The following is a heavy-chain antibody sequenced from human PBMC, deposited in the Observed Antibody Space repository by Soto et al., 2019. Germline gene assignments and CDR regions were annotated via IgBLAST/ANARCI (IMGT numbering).Heavy chain of an antibody. CDR2: IKQDGSEK. D-gene: IGHD2-2*01. Sequence: GGSLRLSCAASGFTFSNYWMSWVRQAPGKGLEWVANIKQDGSEKYFVASGKGRFTISRDNAKNSLYLQMNSLRAEDTAVYYWARATPYCTSTSCSPSYSYGMDVWGQGTTVTVSS. CDR3: ARATPYCTSTSCSPSYSYGMDV. V-gene: IGHV3-7*05. CDR1: GFTFSNYW. J-gene: IGHJ6*02.